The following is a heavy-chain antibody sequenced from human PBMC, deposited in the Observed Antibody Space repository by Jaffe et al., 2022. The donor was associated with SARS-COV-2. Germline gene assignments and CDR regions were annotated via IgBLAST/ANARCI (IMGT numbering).Heavy chain of an antibody. J-gene: IGHJ4*02. CDR2: IYTTETT. V-gene: IGHV4-61*02. D-gene: IGHD3-16*01. Sequence: QVQLQESGPRLVEPSQTLSLTCAVSGASITSGPYYWSWIRQPAGKGLEWIGRIYTTETTGYNPSLKSRVTISLDTSKNQVSLKLSSVTAADTALYYCARDSGGGGLVHLDYWGQGTLVTVSS. CDR3: ARDSGGGGLVHLDY. CDR1: GASITSGPYY.